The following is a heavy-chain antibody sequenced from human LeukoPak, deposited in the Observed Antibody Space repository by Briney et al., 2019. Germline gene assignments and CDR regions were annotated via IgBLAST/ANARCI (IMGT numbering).Heavy chain of an antibody. CDR2: IRYDGSNK. D-gene: IGHD6-19*01. Sequence: PGGSLRLSCAASGFTFSSYGMHWVRQAPGKGLEWVAFIRYDGSNKYYPDSVKGRFTISRDNSKNTLYLQMNSLRAEDTAVYYCAISVAVAGPPVDYWGQGTLVTVSS. J-gene: IGHJ4*02. CDR1: GFTFSSYG. CDR3: AISVAVAGPPVDY. V-gene: IGHV3-30*02.